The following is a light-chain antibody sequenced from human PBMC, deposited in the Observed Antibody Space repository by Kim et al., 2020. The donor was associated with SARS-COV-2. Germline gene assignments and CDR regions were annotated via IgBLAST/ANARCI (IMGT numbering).Light chain of an antibody. V-gene: IGKV1-27*01. CDR2: AAS. CDR3: QKYNTAPWT. Sequence: ASIGDSVTITCQAKKDITNSLAWYQQKPGQVPKLLIYAASILQSGVPSRFSGSGSGTDFTLTVSGLQPEDFATYFCQKYNTAPWTFGRGTKVDIK. CDR1: KDITNS. J-gene: IGKJ1*01.